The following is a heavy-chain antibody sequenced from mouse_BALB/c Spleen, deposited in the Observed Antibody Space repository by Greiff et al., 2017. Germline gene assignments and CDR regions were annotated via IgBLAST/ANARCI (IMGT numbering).Heavy chain of an antibody. D-gene: IGHD2-4*01. J-gene: IGHJ4*01. V-gene: IGHV2-9*02. CDR3: ARGSTMIPHFMDY. CDR2: IWACGST. Sequence: QVQLKESGPGLVAPSQSLSITCTVSGFSLTSYGVHWVRQPPGKGLEWLGVIWACGSTNYNSALMSRLSISKDNSKSQVFLKMNSLQTDDTAMYYCARGSTMIPHFMDYWGQGTSVTVSS. CDR1: GFSLTSYG.